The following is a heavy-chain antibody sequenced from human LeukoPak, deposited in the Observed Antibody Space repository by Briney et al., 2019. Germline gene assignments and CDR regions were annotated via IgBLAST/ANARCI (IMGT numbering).Heavy chain of an antibody. CDR3: ARAYYYDNGAYYHAFSDY. V-gene: IGHV3-20*04. J-gene: IGHJ4*02. CDR1: GFNFGDYG. Sequence: GGSLRLSCEASGFNFGDYGMTWVRQAPGRGLEWVSGICWGGDSTNYADSLEGHSTMSRDSAKNSLYLQMNSLSAKDKALSYCARAYYYDNGAYYHAFSDYWGQGTLVTVSS. CDR2: ICWGGDST. D-gene: IGHD3-22*01.